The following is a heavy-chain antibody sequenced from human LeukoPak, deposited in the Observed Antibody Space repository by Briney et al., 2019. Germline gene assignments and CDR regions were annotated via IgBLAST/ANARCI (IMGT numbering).Heavy chain of an antibody. D-gene: IGHD3-3*01. CDR3: ARESGSFLEWLSYSPPDY. CDR1: GFTFSSYS. CDR2: ISSSSSTI. J-gene: IGHJ4*02. Sequence: HAGGSLRLSCAASGFTFSSYSMNWVRQAPGKGLEWVSYISSSSSTIYYADSVKGRFTISRDNAKNSLYLHMNSLRAEDTAVYYCARESGSFLEWLSYSPPDYWGQGTLVTVSS. V-gene: IGHV3-48*01.